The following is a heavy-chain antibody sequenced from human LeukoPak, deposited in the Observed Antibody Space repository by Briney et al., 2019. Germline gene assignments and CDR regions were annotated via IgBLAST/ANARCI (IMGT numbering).Heavy chain of an antibody. Sequence: SETLSLTCAVYGGSFSGYYWSWIRQPPGKGLEWSGEINHSGSTNYNPSLKSRVTISVGTSKNQFSLKLSSVTAAHTAVYYCARERFGELFPYYYYYGMDVWGQGTTVTVSS. CDR1: GGSFSGYY. J-gene: IGHJ6*02. V-gene: IGHV4-34*01. D-gene: IGHD3-10*01. CDR3: ARERFGELFPYYYYYGMDV. CDR2: INHSGST.